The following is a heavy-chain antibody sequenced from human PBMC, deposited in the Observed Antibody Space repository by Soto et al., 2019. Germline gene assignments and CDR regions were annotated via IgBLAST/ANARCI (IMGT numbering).Heavy chain of an antibody. CDR1: GGSISSSSYY. CDR3: ASRGDIVVVPETLGWFDP. J-gene: IGHJ5*02. D-gene: IGHD2-2*01. CDR2: IYYSGST. Sequence: WEPLSITCTVSGGSISSSSYYWVWILQPPGKGLEWIGSIYYSGSTYYNPSLKSRVTISVDTSKNQFSLKLSSVTAADTAVYYCASRGDIVVVPETLGWFDPWGQGTLVTVSS. V-gene: IGHV4-39*01.